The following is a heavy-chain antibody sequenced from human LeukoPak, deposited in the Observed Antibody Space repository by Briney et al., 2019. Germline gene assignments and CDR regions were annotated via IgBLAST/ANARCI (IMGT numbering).Heavy chain of an antibody. CDR3: ARGEEMIVVGWFDP. Sequence: PSETLSLTCAVYGGSFSGYYWSWIRQPPGKGLEWIGEINHSGSTNYNPSLKSRVTISVDTSKNQFSLKLSSVTAADTAVYYCARGEEMIVVGWFDPWGQGTLVTVSS. V-gene: IGHV4-34*01. J-gene: IGHJ5*02. CDR2: INHSGST. CDR1: GGSFSGYY. D-gene: IGHD3-22*01.